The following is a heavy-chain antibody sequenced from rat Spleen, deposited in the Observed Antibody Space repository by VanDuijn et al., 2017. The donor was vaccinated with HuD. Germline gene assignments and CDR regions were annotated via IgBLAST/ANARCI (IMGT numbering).Heavy chain of an antibody. V-gene: IGHV5-20*01. CDR1: GFTFSDSG. J-gene: IGHJ2*01. Sequence: EVQVEESGGGLVQPGRSMKLSCAASGFTFSDSGMAWVLQAPTKGLEWVASISHDGGITYYRDSVKGRFIISRDNTKNTLYLQMESLRSEDTATYYCAKDYSSSLYYFDYWGQGVMVTVSS. CDR2: ISHDGGIT. D-gene: IGHD1-2*01. CDR3: AKDYSSSLYYFDY.